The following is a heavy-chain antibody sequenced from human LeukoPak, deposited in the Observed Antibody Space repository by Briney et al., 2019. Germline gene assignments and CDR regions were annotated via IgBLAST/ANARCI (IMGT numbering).Heavy chain of an antibody. V-gene: IGHV3-23*01. CDR3: AKQGGSGSYYRSYYGMDV. CDR2: ISGSGGST. Sequence: PGGSLRLSCAASGFTFSSYAMSWVRQAPGKGLEWVSAISGSGGSTYYADSVKGRFTISRDNSKNTLYLQMNSLRAEDTAVYYCAKQGGSGSYYRSYYGMDVWGQGTTVTVSS. J-gene: IGHJ6*02. CDR1: GFTFSSYA. D-gene: IGHD3-10*01.